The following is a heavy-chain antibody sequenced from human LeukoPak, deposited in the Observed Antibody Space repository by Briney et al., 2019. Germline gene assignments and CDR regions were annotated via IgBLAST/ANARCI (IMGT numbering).Heavy chain of an antibody. CDR1: GGSISSGGYY. V-gene: IGHV4-31*03. CDR2: IYYSGST. CDR3: ARGKYYGSGSQPCPLDY. D-gene: IGHD3-10*01. Sequence: SQTLSLTCTVSGGSISSGGYYWSWIRQHPGKGLEWIGYIYYSGSTYYNPSLKSRVTISVDTSKNQFSLKLSSVTAADTAVYYCARGKYYGSGSQPCPLDYWGQGTLVTVSS. J-gene: IGHJ4*02.